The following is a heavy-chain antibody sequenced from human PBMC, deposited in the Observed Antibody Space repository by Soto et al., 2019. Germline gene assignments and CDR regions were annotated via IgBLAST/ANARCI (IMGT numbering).Heavy chain of an antibody. Sequence: SETLSLTCIVSGDSVTSGSYYWTWLRQPPGKGLEWIGYISYTGRTKYNPSLQSRVTISVDASKNDFSLNLSSVTAADTAVYFCAREWGLLPYYVMNVWGHGTAVTVSS. CDR2: ISYTGRT. J-gene: IGHJ6*02. D-gene: IGHD7-27*01. CDR1: GDSVTSGSYY. V-gene: IGHV4-61*03. CDR3: AREWGLLPYYVMNV.